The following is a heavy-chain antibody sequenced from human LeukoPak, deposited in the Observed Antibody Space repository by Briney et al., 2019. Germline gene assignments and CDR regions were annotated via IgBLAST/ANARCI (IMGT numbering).Heavy chain of an antibody. Sequence: GGSLRLSCAASGFTFSTYWMNWFRQTPGKGLEWVAKIKADGGEKDHVASVKGRFTISRDNAKNSLCLQMNSLRVEDTAVYYCGRGGAARPDFWGQGTLVTVSS. V-gene: IGHV3-7*01. CDR1: GFTFSTYW. CDR3: GRGGAARPDF. CDR2: IKADGGEK. J-gene: IGHJ4*02. D-gene: IGHD6-6*01.